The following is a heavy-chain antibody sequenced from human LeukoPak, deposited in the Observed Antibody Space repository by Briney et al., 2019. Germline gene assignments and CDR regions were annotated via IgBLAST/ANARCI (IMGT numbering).Heavy chain of an antibody. V-gene: IGHV3-11*01. CDR2: ISCSGSTI. Sequence: PGGSLRLSCAASGFTFSDYYMSWIRQAPGKGLEWVSYISCSGSTIYYADSVKGRFTISRDNAKNSLYLQMNSLRAEDTAVYYCARTNYGDYANWFDPWGQGTLVTVSS. CDR1: GFTFSDYY. J-gene: IGHJ5*02. CDR3: ARTNYGDYANWFDP. D-gene: IGHD4-17*01.